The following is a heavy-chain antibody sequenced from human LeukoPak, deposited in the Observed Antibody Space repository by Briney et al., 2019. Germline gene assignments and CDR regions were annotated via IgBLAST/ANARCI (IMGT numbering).Heavy chain of an antibody. CDR3: AKDRDRNPTVAGMDY. CDR1: GFTFDDYA. CDR2: ISGDGGST. Sequence: PGGSLRLSCAASGFTFDDYAMHWVRQAPGKGLEWVSLISGDGGSTYYADSVKGRFTISRDNSKNSPYLQMNSLRTEDTALYYCAKDRDRNPTVAGMDYWGQGTLVTVSS. V-gene: IGHV3-43*02. D-gene: IGHD6-19*01. J-gene: IGHJ4*02.